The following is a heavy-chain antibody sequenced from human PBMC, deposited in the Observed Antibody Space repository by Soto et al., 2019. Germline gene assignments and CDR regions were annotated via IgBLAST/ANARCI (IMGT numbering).Heavy chain of an antibody. D-gene: IGHD7-27*01. CDR2: NPLPPAGGTT. Sequence: GSLLLSFSSSFFPFSNAWMSCVPTAPFPGLSFVGRNPLPPAGGTTAYAAHVKGRFTISRDDSKNTLYLQMNSRKTEDTAVYYCTTGPGDYYYYGMDVWGQGTTVTVS. V-gene: IGHV3-15*01. J-gene: IGHJ6*02. CDR3: TTGPGDYYYYGMDV. CDR1: FFPFSNAW.